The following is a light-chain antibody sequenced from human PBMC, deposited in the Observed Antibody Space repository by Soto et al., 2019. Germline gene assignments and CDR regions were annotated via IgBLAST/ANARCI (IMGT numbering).Light chain of an antibody. J-gene: IGKJ1*01. CDR1: QSVNSN. CDR2: AAF. V-gene: IGKV3D-15*01. CDR3: QQYNTWPRT. Sequence: EIVMTQSPATLSVSPGERATLSCRASQSVNSNLAWYQQRPGQAPSLLIYAAFNRATNISARFSGSGSGTEFTLTLTSLQSEDFAIYYCQQYNTWPRTFGQGTKVEIK.